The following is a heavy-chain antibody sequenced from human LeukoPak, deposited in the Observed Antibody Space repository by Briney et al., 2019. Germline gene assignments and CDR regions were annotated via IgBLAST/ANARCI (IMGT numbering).Heavy chain of an antibody. J-gene: IGHJ4*02. CDR3: ARDSDSSGYYFDS. Sequence: ASVKVSCKASGYTFTGYYMHWVRQAPGQGLEWMGWINPNSGGTNYAQKFQGRVTMTRDTSISTAYMELSRLRSDDTAVYYCARDSDSSGYYFDSWGQGTLVTVSS. CDR1: GYTFTGYY. V-gene: IGHV1-2*02. D-gene: IGHD3-22*01. CDR2: INPNSGGT.